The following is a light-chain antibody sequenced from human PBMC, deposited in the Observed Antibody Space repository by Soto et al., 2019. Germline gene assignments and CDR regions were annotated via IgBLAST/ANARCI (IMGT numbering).Light chain of an antibody. CDR1: EDISSY. CDR2: AAS. J-gene: IGKJ5*01. V-gene: IGKV1-9*01. CDR3: QQFKNYPIT. Sequence: IQLTQSPSSLSASVGDRVTFTCRASEDISSYLVWYQQKPGAAPKLLIYAASALHSGVPSRFSGSGSGTDFTLTISSLHPEDFAVYFCQQFKNYPITLGQGTRMEIK.